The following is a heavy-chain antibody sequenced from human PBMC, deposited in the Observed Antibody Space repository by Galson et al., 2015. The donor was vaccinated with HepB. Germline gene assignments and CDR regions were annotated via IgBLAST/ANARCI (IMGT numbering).Heavy chain of an antibody. Sequence: SLRLSCAASGFTFNSYSMNWVRQAPGKGLEWLSYVTSDSGIIYYAESVKGRFTVSRDNAKNSLYLQMNSLRADDTAVYYCARDHVSYCSGSSCFSRGPFDPWGQGTPVTDSS. CDR1: GFTFNSYS. CDR3: ARDHVSYCSGSSCFSRGPFDP. J-gene: IGHJ5*02. CDR2: VTSDSGII. V-gene: IGHV3-48*01. D-gene: IGHD2-2*01.